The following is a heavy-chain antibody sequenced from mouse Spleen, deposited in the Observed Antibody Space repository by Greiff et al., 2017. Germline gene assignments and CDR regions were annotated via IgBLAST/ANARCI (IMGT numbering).Heavy chain of an antibody. CDR3: ARHGDYEGAMDY. V-gene: IGHV5-6*01. D-gene: IGHD2-4*01. J-gene: IGHJ4*01. CDR1: GFTFSSYG. CDR2: ISSGGSYT. Sequence: LMESGGDLVKPGGSLKLSCAASGFTFSSYGMSWVRQTPDKRLEWVATISSGGSYTYYPDSVKGRFTISRDNAKNTLYLQMSSLKSEDTAMYYCARHGDYEGAMDYWGQGTSVTVSS.